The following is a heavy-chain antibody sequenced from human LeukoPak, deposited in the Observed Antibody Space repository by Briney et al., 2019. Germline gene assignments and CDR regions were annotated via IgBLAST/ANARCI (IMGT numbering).Heavy chain of an antibody. V-gene: IGHV4-31*03. Sequence: PSETLSLTCTVSGGSISSGGYYWNWIRQHPGKGLEWIGYIYFSGSTYYNPSLKSRVTISVDTSKNQFSLKLSSVTAADTAVYYCASGPGSGSPEGWGQGTLVTVSS. CDR2: IYFSGST. J-gene: IGHJ4*02. CDR3: ASGPGSGSPEG. CDR1: GGSISSGGYY. D-gene: IGHD3-10*01.